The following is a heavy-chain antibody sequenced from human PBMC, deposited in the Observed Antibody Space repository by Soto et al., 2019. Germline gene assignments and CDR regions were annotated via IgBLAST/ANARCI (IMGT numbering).Heavy chain of an antibody. CDR2: IFPLLAMV. V-gene: IGHV1-69*04. J-gene: IGHJ4*02. Sequence: QVNLVQSGTEMKKPGSSVIVSCKVSGGDLSNSGIRWVRQAPGQGLEWMGGIFPLLAMVDYSQKFQGRVTISADESTNTAYMDLGSLRSEDTAVYYCAKDDGAGFKSWGQGTLVILTS. CDR3: AKDDGAGFKS. D-gene: IGHD1-26*01. CDR1: GGDLSNSG.